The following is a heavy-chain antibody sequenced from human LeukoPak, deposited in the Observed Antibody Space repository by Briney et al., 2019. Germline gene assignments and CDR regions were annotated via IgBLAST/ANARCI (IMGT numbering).Heavy chain of an antibody. J-gene: IGHJ3*02. CDR3: AKSPAVDAAFDI. V-gene: IGHV3-23*01. CDR1: GFTFSSYA. D-gene: IGHD4-23*01. Sequence: GGSLRLSCAASGFTFSSYAMTWVRQAPGKGLEWVSTISGSGGGTYYADSVKGRFTISRDNSKNTLYLQMNSLRAEDTAVYYCAKSPAVDAAFDIWGQGTMVTVSS. CDR2: ISGSGGGT.